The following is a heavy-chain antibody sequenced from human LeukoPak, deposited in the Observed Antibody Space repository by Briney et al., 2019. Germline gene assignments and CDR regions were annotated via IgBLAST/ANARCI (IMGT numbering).Heavy chain of an antibody. CDR3: ATTTVTTHYYYYMDV. Sequence: PSETLSLTCTVSGGSISSYYWSWIRQPPGKGLEWIGYIYYSGSTNYNPSLKSRVTISVDTSKNQFSLKLSSVTAADTAVLYCATTTVTTHYYYYMDVWGKGTTVTVSS. J-gene: IGHJ6*03. D-gene: IGHD4-17*01. CDR1: GGSISSYY. CDR2: IYYSGST. V-gene: IGHV4-59*01.